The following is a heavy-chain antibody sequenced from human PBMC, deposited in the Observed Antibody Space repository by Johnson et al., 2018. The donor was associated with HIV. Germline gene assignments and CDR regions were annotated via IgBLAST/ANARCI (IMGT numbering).Heavy chain of an antibody. CDR2: ISNSGGGT. J-gene: IGHJ3*02. V-gene: IGHV3-23*04. CDR3: AKFPSDWATGAFDI. D-gene: IGHD5-24*01. CDR1: GFTFISYA. Sequence: EVQLVESGGGLVQPGGSLRLSCAASGFTFISYAMSWVRQAPGKGLEWVSSISNSGGGTYYADSVKGRFTISRDNSKNTLYLQMNSLRAEDTAVFYCAKFPSDWATGAFDIWGQGTMVTVSS.